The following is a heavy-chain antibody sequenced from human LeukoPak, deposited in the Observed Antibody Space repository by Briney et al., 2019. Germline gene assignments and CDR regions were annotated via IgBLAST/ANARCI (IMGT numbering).Heavy chain of an antibody. D-gene: IGHD3-9*01. CDR3: ARAHANGIRYFDWLSVY. Sequence: GGSLRLSCAVSGFTFSNEAMGWVRQLRGGGLEWVSTISPGGGTTYYADSVKGRFTISRDNSKNTLYLQMNSLRAEDTAVYYCARAHANGIRYFDWLSVYWGQGTLVTVSS. CDR2: ISPGGGTT. V-gene: IGHV3-23*01. J-gene: IGHJ4*02. CDR1: GFTFSNEA.